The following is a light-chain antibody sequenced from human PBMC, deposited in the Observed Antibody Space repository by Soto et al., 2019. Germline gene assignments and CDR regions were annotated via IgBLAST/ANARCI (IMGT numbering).Light chain of an antibody. CDR2: DAY. J-gene: IGKJ3*01. CDR1: QGISSW. V-gene: IGKV1-12*01. CDR3: QQANSFPPT. Sequence: DIQMTQSPSSVSASVGDRVTITCRASQGISSWLAWYQQKPGKAPKLLIYDAYSLQSVIPSRFSGSEYGTDFPLTISSLQPEDFVTYCCQQANSFPPTFGPGPNLDI.